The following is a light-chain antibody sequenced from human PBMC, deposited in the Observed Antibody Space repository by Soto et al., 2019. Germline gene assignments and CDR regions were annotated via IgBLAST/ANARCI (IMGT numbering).Light chain of an antibody. Sequence: HSELTQPASVSGFPGQSITISCTGTSSDVGAYNYVSWYQQHPGKAPSLMIYDVTNRPSGVSNRFSGSKSGNTASLTISGLRAEDEADYYCSSYTRTSTYVFGAGTKVTVL. CDR3: SSYTRTSTYV. CDR2: DVT. J-gene: IGLJ1*01. V-gene: IGLV2-14*01. CDR1: SSDVGAYNY.